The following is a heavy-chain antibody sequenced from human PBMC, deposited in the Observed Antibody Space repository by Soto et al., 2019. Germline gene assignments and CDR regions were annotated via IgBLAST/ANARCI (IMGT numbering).Heavy chain of an antibody. Sequence: QVQVVQSGAEVKRPGSSVNVSCKASGGYFNNRQTLNSYPISWVRQAPGQGLEWMGGIIPLFGTTNYAQRFQGRVTITADKSTSTIYLESNNVTADDTAVYYCAKSWGGEIYYYCYAMDVWGQGPTVTVSS. D-gene: IGHD3-16*01. J-gene: IGHJ6*02. V-gene: IGHV1-69*06. CDR3: AKSWGGEIYYYCYAMDV. CDR2: IIPLFGTT. CDR1: GGYFNNRQTLNSYP.